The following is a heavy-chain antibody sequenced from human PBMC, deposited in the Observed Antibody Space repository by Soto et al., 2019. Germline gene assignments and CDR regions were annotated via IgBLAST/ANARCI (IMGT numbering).Heavy chain of an antibody. CDR2: ISYDGGNE. CDR1: GFTFSNYG. V-gene: IGHV3-30*18. D-gene: IGHD3-22*01. CDR3: AKDTYFRDSSGYYVFDY. J-gene: IGHJ4*02. Sequence: QVHLVESGGGVVQPGRSLRLSCEASGFTFSNYGTHWVRQAPGEGLEWVAHISYDGGNEHYTDSVKGRFTISRDNSKNMVFLHMNSLRPEDTAVYHCAKDTYFRDSSGYYVFDYWGQGTLVTVSS.